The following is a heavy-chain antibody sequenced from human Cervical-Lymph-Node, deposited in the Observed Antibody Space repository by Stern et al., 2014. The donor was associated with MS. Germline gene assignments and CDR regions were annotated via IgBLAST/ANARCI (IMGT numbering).Heavy chain of an antibody. Sequence: VQLVESGGGVVQPGRSLRLSCAASGFTFSSYGMHWVRQAPGKGLEGVAVIWHDGRNKYYADSVKGRFTISRDNSKNTLYLQMNSLRAEDTAVYYCARDRHDLGYCSGGSCYLPDYWGQGTLVTVSS. CDR2: IWHDGRNK. J-gene: IGHJ4*02. CDR1: GFTFSSYG. D-gene: IGHD2-15*01. CDR3: ARDRHDLGYCSGGSCYLPDY. V-gene: IGHV3-33*01.